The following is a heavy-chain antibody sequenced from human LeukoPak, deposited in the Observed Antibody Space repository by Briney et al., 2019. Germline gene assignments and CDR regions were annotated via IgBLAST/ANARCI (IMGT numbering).Heavy chain of an antibody. CDR2: INPNSGGT. CDR3: ARGRGARYYDSSGLYYFDY. Sequence: GASVKVSCKASGYTFTDYYIHWVRQAPGQGLEWMGWINPNSGGTKYAQQFQGRVTMTRDTSISTPYMELSRLTSDDTAVYYCARGRGARYYDSSGLYYFDYWGQGTLVTVSS. CDR1: GYTFTDYY. V-gene: IGHV1-2*02. D-gene: IGHD3-22*01. J-gene: IGHJ4*02.